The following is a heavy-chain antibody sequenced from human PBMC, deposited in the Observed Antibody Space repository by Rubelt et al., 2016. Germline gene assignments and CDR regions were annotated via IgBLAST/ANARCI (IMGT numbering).Heavy chain of an antibody. D-gene: IGHD1-14*01. V-gene: IGHV3-66*01. Sequence: EVQLVESGGGLVKPGGSLRLSCAASGFTVSSNYMSWVRQAPGKGPEWVSVIYSGGSTYYADSMKGRFTISRDDSGNTVYRKMNSLGAEDTAVYHCARGGTSFDHWGQGTLVTVSP. J-gene: IGHJ4*02. CDR2: IYSGGST. CDR1: GFTVSSNY. CDR3: ARGGTSFDH.